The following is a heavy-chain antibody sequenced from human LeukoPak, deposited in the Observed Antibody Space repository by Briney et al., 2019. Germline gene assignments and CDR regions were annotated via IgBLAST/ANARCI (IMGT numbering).Heavy chain of an antibody. J-gene: IGHJ6*03. Sequence: GGSLRLSCAASGFTFSSYEMNWVRQAPGKGLEWVSYISSSGSTIYYADSVKGRFTISRDNAKNSLYLQMNSLRAEDTAVYYCARVSRYCSSTSCYPYYYYYYYMDVWGKGTTVTISS. CDR2: ISSSGSTI. CDR3: ARVSRYCSSTSCYPYYYYYYYMDV. CDR1: GFTFSSYE. D-gene: IGHD2-2*01. V-gene: IGHV3-48*03.